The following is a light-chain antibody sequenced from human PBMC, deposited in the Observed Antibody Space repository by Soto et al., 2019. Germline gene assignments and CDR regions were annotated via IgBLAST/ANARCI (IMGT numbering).Light chain of an antibody. J-gene: IGKJ1*01. CDR2: GAS. V-gene: IGKV3-15*01. Sequence: EIVMTQSPATLSVSPGERATLSCRASQSVDSNLAWYQQKPGQAPTLLIYGASTRATGVPARFSGSGSGTEFTLTISSLQSEDFAIYYCQQYKNWPRTFGQGTKVEIK. CDR1: QSVDSN. CDR3: QQYKNWPRT.